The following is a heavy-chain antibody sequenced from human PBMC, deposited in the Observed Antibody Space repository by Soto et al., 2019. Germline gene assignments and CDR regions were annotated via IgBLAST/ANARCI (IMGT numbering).Heavy chain of an antibody. CDR2: ISGSGGST. CDR1: GFTFSSYS. J-gene: IGHJ6*02. V-gene: IGHV3-23*01. CDR3: AKVGYSSSSFGMDV. D-gene: IGHD6-13*01. Sequence: EVQLLESGGGLVQPGGSLRLSCAASGFTFSSYSMSWVHQAPGKALEWVSAISGSGGSTYYADSVKGRFTISRDNSKSTLYLQMNSLRAEDTAVYYCAKVGYSSSSFGMDVWGQGTTVTVSS.